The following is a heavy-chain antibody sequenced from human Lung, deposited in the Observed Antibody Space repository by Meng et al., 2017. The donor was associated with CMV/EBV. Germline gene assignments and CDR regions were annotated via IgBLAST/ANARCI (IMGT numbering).Heavy chain of an antibody. D-gene: IGHD3-3*01. V-gene: IGHV2-5*01. Sequence: SGXXLVXPTQTLTLTCTFSGFSLSTSGVGVGWIRQPPGKALEWLALISWNDDKRYSPSLKSRLTITKDTSKNQVVLTMTDMDPVDTATYYCAHRALYYGFWSGYYIPRCGMDVWXQGTXVTVSS. CDR1: GFSLSTSGVG. CDR2: ISWNDDK. CDR3: AHRALYYGFWSGYYIPRCGMDV. J-gene: IGHJ6*02.